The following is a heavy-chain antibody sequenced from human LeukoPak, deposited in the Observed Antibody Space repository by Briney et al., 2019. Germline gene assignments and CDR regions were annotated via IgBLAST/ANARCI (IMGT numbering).Heavy chain of an antibody. Sequence: PSETLSLTSTVSGGSISSYYWSWIRQPPGKGLEWIGYIYYSGSTNYNPSLKSRVTISADTSKNQFSLKLSSVTAADTAVYYCARVRGFSYAFDIWGQGTMVSISS. J-gene: IGHJ3*02. CDR3: ARVRGFSYAFDI. D-gene: IGHD2/OR15-2a*01. CDR2: IYYSGST. CDR1: GGSISSYY. V-gene: IGHV4-59*01.